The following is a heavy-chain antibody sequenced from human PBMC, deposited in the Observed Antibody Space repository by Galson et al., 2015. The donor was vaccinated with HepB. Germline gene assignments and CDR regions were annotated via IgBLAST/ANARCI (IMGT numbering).Heavy chain of an antibody. V-gene: IGHV3-73*01. D-gene: IGHD4-17*01. CDR1: GFTFSGSA. J-gene: IGHJ2*01. CDR3: TRLRNDYGDSYWYFDL. CDR2: IRSKANSYAT. Sequence: SLRLSCAASGFTFSGSAMHWVRQASGKGLEWVGRIRSKANSYATAYAASVKGRFTISRDDSKNTAYLQMNSLKTEDTAVYYCTRLRNDYGDSYWYFDLWGRGTLVTVSS.